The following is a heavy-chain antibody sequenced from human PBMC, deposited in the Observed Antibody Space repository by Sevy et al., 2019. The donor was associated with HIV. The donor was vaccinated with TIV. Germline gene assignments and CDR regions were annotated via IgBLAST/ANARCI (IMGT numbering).Heavy chain of an antibody. J-gene: IGHJ6*02. CDR1: GFTFSSYG. CDR2: ISYDGSNK. D-gene: IGHD3-3*01. V-gene: IGHV3-30*18. CDR3: AKDSDDFWSGYLPGGYGMDV. Sequence: GGSLRLSCAASGFTFSSYGMHWVRQAPGKGLEWVAVISYDGSNKYYADSVKGRFTISRDNSKNTLYRQMNSLRAEDTAVYYCAKDSDDFWSGYLPGGYGMDVWGQGTTVTVSS.